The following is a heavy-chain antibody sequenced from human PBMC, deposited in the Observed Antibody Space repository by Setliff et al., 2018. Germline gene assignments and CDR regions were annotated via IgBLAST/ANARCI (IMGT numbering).Heavy chain of an antibody. CDR3: ARATRDSGGWYYEYNWFDP. CDR2: IGGHNDDT. J-gene: IGHJ5*02. V-gene: IGHV1-18*01. Sequence: ASVKVSCKASGYTFNNYGISWLRQTPGQGLEWMGWIGGHNDDTLFAQKFQGRVTMTTDTSTTTAYMELKTLRSDDTAVYYCARATRDSGGWYYEYNWFDPWGQGTLVTVSS. D-gene: IGHD6-19*01. CDR1: GYTFNNYG.